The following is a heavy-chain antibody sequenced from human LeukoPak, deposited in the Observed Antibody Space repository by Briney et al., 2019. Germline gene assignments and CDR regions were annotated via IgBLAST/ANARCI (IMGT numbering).Heavy chain of an antibody. V-gene: IGHV3-21*04. CDR2: ISSSSSYI. CDR1: GFTFSSYS. Sequence: GGSLRLSCAASGFTFSSYSMNWVRQAPGKGLEWVSSISSSSSYIYYADSVKGRFTISRDNAKNSLYLQMNSLRAEDTAVYYCAKYVTTVTTDFDYWGQGTLVTVSS. J-gene: IGHJ4*02. D-gene: IGHD4-17*01. CDR3: AKYVTTVTTDFDY.